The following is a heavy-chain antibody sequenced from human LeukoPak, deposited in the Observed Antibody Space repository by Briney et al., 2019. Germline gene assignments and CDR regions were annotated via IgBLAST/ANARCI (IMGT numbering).Heavy chain of an antibody. CDR1: GGSISNSKW. CDR3: ARGQGSYGDY. V-gene: IGHV4-4*02. Sequence: SETLSLKCAVSGGSISNSKWWTWVGPRPGKGLEWIGYIYHSGSTNYNPSLRSRVTISVDRSKTQFALKLTSVTAADTAVYYCARGQGSYGDYWGQGTLVIVSS. J-gene: IGHJ4*02. CDR2: IYHSGST. D-gene: IGHD5-18*01.